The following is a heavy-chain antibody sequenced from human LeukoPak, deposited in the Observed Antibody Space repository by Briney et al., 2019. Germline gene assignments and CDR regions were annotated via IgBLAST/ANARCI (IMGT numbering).Heavy chain of an antibody. J-gene: IGHJ4*02. D-gene: IGHD2-8*01. V-gene: IGHV4-31*03. CDR1: GGSISSGGYY. CDR2: IYYSGST. Sequence: SETLSLTCTVSGGSISSGGYYWSWIRQHPGKGLEWIGYIYYSGSTYYNPSLKSRVTISVDTSKNQFSLKLSSVTAADTAVYYCARGMAPEAHDYWGQGTLVTVSS. CDR3: ARGMAPEAHDY.